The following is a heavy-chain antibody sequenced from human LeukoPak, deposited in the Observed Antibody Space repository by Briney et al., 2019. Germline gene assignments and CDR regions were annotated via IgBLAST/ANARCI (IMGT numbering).Heavy chain of an antibody. D-gene: IGHD6-13*01. Sequence: SETRSLTCTVSGASINSYHWSWNRQPPGKWLEWIGYIYYNGSTSYNPSLKSRITILVDTSKNQISLKLSSVIAADTAVYYCARRQSSWYFDYWGQGTLVTVSS. J-gene: IGHJ4*02. CDR2: IYYNGST. V-gene: IGHV4-59*08. CDR1: GASINSYH. CDR3: ARRQSSWYFDY.